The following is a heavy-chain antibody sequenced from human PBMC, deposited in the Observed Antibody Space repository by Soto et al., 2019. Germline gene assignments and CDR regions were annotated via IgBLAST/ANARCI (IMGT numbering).Heavy chain of an antibody. J-gene: IGHJ4*02. CDR1: GFTFSSHG. D-gene: IGHD2-2*01. Sequence: QVQLVESGGGVVQPGRSLRLSCAASGFTFSSHGMHWVRQAPGKGLEWVAVISYDGSDESYADSVKGRFTISRDNSKHTLYLQMNSLRPEDTAVYYCARDQISGDCGYQFDYWGQGTLVTVSS. CDR3: ARDQISGDCGYQFDY. CDR2: ISYDGSDE. V-gene: IGHV3-30*03.